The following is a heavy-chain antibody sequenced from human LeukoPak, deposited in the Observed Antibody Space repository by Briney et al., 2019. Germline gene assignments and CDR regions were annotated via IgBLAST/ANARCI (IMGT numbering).Heavy chain of an antibody. J-gene: IGHJ3*01. V-gene: IGHV3-9*01. CDR1: GFTFDDYA. CDR2: LTWNSGTI. Sequence: PGGSLRLSCAASGFTFDDYAMHWVRQAPGKGLEWVSGLTWNSGTIVYADSVKGRLTMSRDNAKNSLYLQMNSLRAEDTALYYCAKGVRITMVRGAFDVWGQGTMVTVSS. D-gene: IGHD3-10*01. CDR3: AKGVRITMVRGAFDV.